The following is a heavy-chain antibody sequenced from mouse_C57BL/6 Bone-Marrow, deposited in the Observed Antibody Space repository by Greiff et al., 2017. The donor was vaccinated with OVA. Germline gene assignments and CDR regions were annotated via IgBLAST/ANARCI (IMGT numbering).Heavy chain of an antibody. CDR2: IYPGNSDT. CDR3: TTNPTVVALYWFDY. Sequence: EVQGVESGTVLARPGASVKMSCKTSGYTFTSYWMHWVKQRPGQGLEWIGAIYPGNSDTSYNQKFKGKAKLTAVTSASTAYMELSSLTNEDSAVYYCTTNPTVVALYWFDYWGQGTTLTVSS. J-gene: IGHJ2*01. D-gene: IGHD1-1*01. CDR1: GYTFTSYW. V-gene: IGHV1-5*01.